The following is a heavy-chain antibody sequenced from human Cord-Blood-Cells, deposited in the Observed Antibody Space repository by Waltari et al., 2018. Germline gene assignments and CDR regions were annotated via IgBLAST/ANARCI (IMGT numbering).Heavy chain of an antibody. CDR1: GGSISSYY. J-gene: IGHJ3*02. CDR2: IYYSGST. D-gene: IGHD2-2*01. CDR3: ARGGGYCSSTSCYAFDI. V-gene: IGHV4-59*01. Sequence: QVQLQESGPGLVKPSETLSLTCTVSGGSISSYYWSWIRQPPGKGLEWIGYIYYSGSTNYNPSLKSRVTLSVDTSKNQFSLKLSSVTAADTAVYYCARGGGYCSSTSCYAFDIWGQGTMVTVSS.